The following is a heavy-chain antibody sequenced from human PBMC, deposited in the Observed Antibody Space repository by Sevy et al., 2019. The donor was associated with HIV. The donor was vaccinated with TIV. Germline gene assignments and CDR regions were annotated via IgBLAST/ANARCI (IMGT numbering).Heavy chain of an antibody. CDR2: IGGRGRYT. D-gene: IGHD2-15*01. CDR1: GFTFSTYA. J-gene: IGHJ6*02. CDR3: AKGYCSGGTCPRDYYYYGMDV. Sequence: GGSLRLSCAPSGFTFSTYAMNWVRQAPGKGLEWVSSIGGRGRYTYYADSVEGRFTLSRDNSKNMLYLQMNSLRVADTAVYYCAKGYCSGGTCPRDYYYYGMDVWGQGTTVTVSS. V-gene: IGHV3-23*01.